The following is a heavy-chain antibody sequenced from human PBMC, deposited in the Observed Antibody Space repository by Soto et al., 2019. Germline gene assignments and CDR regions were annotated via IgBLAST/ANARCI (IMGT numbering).Heavy chain of an antibody. CDR1: GYTFTSYG. V-gene: IGHV1-18*01. Sequence: ASVKVSCKASGYTFTSYGISWVRQAPGQGLEWMGWISAYNGNTNYAQKLQGRVTMTTDTSTSTAYMELRSLRSDDTAVYYCARDLDTIFGVDLFDYWGQGTLVTVSS. D-gene: IGHD3-3*01. CDR2: ISAYNGNT. CDR3: ARDLDTIFGVDLFDY. J-gene: IGHJ4*02.